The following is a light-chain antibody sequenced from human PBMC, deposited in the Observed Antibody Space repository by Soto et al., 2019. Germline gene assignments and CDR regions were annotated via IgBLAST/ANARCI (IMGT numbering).Light chain of an antibody. CDR3: QQSYSTPWT. Sequence: DIQMTQSPSSLAASVGDRVIITCRASQSISSYLNWYQQKPGKAPKLLIYDASSLQSGVPSRFSGSGSGTDFTLTISSLQPEDFASYYCQQSYSTPWTFGQGTKLEIK. CDR1: QSISSY. V-gene: IGKV1-39*01. J-gene: IGKJ2*01. CDR2: DAS.